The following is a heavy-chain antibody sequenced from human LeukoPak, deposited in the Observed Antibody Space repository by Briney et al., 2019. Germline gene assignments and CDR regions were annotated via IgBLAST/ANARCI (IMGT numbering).Heavy chain of an antibody. V-gene: IGHV4-39*01. CDR2: IYYDGTT. CDR1: GGSVSNSRYY. CDR3: ATTTQFYSSFRPGEEHWFDP. J-gene: IGHJ5*02. Sequence: SEILSLTCTVSGGSVSNSRYYWAWIRQPPGKGLEWIGSIYYDGTTYYVPSLKSRVTISIDTSKSQFSLNLASVTAADTAVYYCATTTQFYSSFRPGEEHWFDPWGQGTLVTVSS. D-gene: IGHD3-16*01.